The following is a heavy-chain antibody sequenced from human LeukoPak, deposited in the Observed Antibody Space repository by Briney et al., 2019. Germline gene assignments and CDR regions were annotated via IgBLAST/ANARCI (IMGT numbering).Heavy chain of an antibody. CDR3: ASEGRYRSNTHCYGSPY. Sequence: ASVKVSCKASGYMSTNYYIHWVRQAPGQGLDYMGRVDPTGVTTTYPQKFQGRVTMTRDTSTGTVYMELRSLTSEDTAVYFCASEGRYRSNTHCYGSPYWGQGTLVTVSS. CDR1: GYMSTNYY. V-gene: IGHV1-46*01. CDR2: VDPTGVTT. D-gene: IGHD2-2*01. J-gene: IGHJ4*02.